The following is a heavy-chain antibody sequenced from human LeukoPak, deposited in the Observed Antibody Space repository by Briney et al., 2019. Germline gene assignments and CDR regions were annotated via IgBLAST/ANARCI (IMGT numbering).Heavy chain of an antibody. V-gene: IGHV1-18*01. J-gene: IGHJ3*02. Sequence: ASVKVSCKASGYTFTSYGISWVRQAPGQGLEWMGWISAYNGNTNYAQKLQGRVTMTTDTSTSTAYMELRSPRSDDTAVYYCARAGTPYDYGGPRDAFDIWGQGTMVTVSS. CDR1: GYTFTSYG. CDR2: ISAYNGNT. CDR3: ARAGTPYDYGGPRDAFDI. D-gene: IGHD4-23*01.